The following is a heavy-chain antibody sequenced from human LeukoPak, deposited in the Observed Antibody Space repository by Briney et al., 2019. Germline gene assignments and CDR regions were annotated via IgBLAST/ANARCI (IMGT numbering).Heavy chain of an antibody. Sequence: GGSLRLSCAASGFTFSSYGMHWVRQAPGKGLEWVAVISYDGSNKYYADSVKGRFTISRDNSKNTLYLQMNSLRAEDTAVYYCAKDQYQLWLEPYGMDVWGQGTTVTVSS. J-gene: IGHJ6*02. V-gene: IGHV3-30*18. D-gene: IGHD3-10*01. CDR3: AKDQYQLWLEPYGMDV. CDR1: GFTFSSYG. CDR2: ISYDGSNK.